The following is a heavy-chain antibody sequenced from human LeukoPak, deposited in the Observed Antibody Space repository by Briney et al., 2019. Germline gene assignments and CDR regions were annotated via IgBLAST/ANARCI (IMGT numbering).Heavy chain of an antibody. V-gene: IGHV3-33*01. D-gene: IGHD5-18*01. CDR3: ARDLFSGTAMVNS. J-gene: IGHJ4*02. Sequence: GGSLRLSCAASGFTFSSYGMHWVRQAPGKGLEWVAVIWYDGSNNYYADSVKGRFTISRDNSKNTLYLQMNSLRAEDTAVYYCARDLFSGTAMVNSWGQGTLVTVSS. CDR1: GFTFSSYG. CDR2: IWYDGSNN.